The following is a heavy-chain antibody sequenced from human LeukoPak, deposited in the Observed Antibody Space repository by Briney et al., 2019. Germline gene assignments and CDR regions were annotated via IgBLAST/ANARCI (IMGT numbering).Heavy chain of an antibody. CDR1: GGSISSGGYY. CDR2: IYYSGST. D-gene: IGHD2-15*01. J-gene: IGHJ4*02. CDR3: ARDLPGIGSGGIGY. V-gene: IGHV4-31*03. Sequence: SETLSLTCTVSGGSISSGGYYWSWIRQHPGKGLEWIGYIYYSGSTYYNPSLKSRVTISVDTSKNQFSLKLSSVTAADTAVYYCARDLPGIGSGGIGYWGQGTLVTVSS.